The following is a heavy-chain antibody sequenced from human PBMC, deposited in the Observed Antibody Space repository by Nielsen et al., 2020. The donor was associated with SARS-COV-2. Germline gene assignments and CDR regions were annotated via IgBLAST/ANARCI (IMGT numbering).Heavy chain of an antibody. CDR2: INSDGSST. D-gene: IGHD2-2*01. Sequence: GGSLRLSCAASGFTFSSYWMHWVRQAPGKGLEWVSRINSDGSSTSYADSVKGRFTISRDNAKNTLYLQMNSLRAEDTAVYYCARAFEELGYCSSTSCPFDYCGQGTLDTVSS. CDR1: GFTFSSYW. J-gene: IGHJ4*02. CDR3: ARAFEELGYCSSTSCPFDY. V-gene: IGHV3-74*01.